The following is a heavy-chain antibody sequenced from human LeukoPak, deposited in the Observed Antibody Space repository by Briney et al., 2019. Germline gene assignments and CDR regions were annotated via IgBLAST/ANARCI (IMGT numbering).Heavy chain of an antibody. D-gene: IGHD2-2*03. Sequence: ASVKVSCKASGGTFSSYAISWVRQAPGQGLEWMGGIIPIFGTANYAQKFQGRVMITTDESTSTAYMELSSLRSEDTAVYYCARDRLDIVPSGYYYYYYMDVWGKGTTVTVSS. V-gene: IGHV1-69*05. CDR3: ARDRLDIVPSGYYYYYYMDV. J-gene: IGHJ6*03. CDR2: IIPIFGTA. CDR1: GGTFSSYA.